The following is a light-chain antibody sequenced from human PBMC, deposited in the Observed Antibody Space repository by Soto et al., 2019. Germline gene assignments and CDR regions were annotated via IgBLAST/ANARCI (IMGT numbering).Light chain of an antibody. J-gene: IGKJ4*01. CDR1: QDINTY. CDR3: PHYDNLLLT. Sequence: DIQMTQSPSSLSASVGDRVTITCQASQDINTYLNWYQQKPGKAPKLLIYDASKLETGVPLRFSGGGSETDFTLTVTSRQPEDIATYFCPHYDNLLLTFGGGTKVELK. CDR2: DAS. V-gene: IGKV1-33*01.